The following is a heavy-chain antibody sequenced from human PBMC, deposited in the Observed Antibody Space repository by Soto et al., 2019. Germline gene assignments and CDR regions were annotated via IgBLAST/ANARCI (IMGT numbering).Heavy chain of an antibody. CDR3: ARELYYDSSGYYVGRGMDV. D-gene: IGHD3-22*01. Sequence: ASVKVSCKASGYTFTSYGISWVRQAPGQGLEWMGWISAYNGNTNYAQKLQGRVTMTTETSTSTAYMELRSLRSDDTAVYYCARELYYDSSGYYVGRGMDVWGQGTTVTVSS. CDR2: ISAYNGNT. CDR1: GYTFTSYG. J-gene: IGHJ6*02. V-gene: IGHV1-18*01.